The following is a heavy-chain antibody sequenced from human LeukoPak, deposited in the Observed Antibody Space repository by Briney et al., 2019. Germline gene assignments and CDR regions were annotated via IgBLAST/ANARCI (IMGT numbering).Heavy chain of an antibody. CDR1: GFTFSSYS. CDR2: ISSSSSYI. J-gene: IGHJ4*02. Sequence: PGGSLRLSCAASGFTFSSYSMNWVRQAPGKGLEWVSSISSSSSYIYYADSVKGRFTISRDNAKNSLYLQMNSLRAEDTAVYYCARGDFWSGYSGGGYLDYWGQGTLVTVSS. D-gene: IGHD3-3*01. CDR3: ARGDFWSGYSGGGYLDY. V-gene: IGHV3-21*01.